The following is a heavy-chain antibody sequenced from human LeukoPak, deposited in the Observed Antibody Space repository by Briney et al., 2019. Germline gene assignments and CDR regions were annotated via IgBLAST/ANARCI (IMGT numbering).Heavy chain of an antibody. D-gene: IGHD1-26*01. CDR1: RHTLTDLS. Sequence: ASVKVSRKVSRHTLTDLSTHWVRQTAGGGREWMGGLDPEDGETIYAQKFQGRVTMTEDTSTDTAYMELSSLRSEDTAVYYCATGGIYSLLDYWGQGTLVTVSS. CDR3: ATGGIYSLLDY. V-gene: IGHV1-24*01. CDR2: LDPEDGET. J-gene: IGHJ4*02.